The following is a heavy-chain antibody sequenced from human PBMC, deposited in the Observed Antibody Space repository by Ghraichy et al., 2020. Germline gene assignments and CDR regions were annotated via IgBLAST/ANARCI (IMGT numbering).Heavy chain of an antibody. V-gene: IGHV3-48*02. D-gene: IGHD2-15*01. CDR2: ISSSSSTI. CDR1: GFTFSSYS. CDR3: ARDPPRGCSGGSCRSPNFDY. J-gene: IGHJ4*02. Sequence: GESLNISCAASGFTFSSYSMNWVRQAPGKGLEWVSYISSSSSTIYYADSVKGRFTISRDNAKNSLYLQMNSLRDEDTAVYYCARDPPRGCSGGSCRSPNFDYWGQGTLVTVSS.